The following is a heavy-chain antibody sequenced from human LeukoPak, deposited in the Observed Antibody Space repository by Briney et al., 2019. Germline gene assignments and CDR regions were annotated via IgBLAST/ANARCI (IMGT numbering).Heavy chain of an antibody. CDR1: GDSITSGGYY. V-gene: IGHV4-30-2*03. D-gene: IGHD2-2*01. CDR3: ARRHCSSTNRYGDAFDI. Sequence: PSQTLSLTCTVSGDSITSGGYYWSWIRQRPGKGLEWIGNIYYSGSTYYNPSLKSRVTISVDTSKNQFSLNLISVTAADTAVYYCARRHCSSTNRYGDAFDIWGQGTMVTVSS. CDR2: IYYSGST. J-gene: IGHJ3*02.